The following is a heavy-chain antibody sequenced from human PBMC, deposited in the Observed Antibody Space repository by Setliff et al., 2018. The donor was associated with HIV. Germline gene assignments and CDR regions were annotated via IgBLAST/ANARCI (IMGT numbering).Heavy chain of an antibody. V-gene: IGHV4-4*08. CDR1: AVSIGGYS. CDR2: IYSTDTT. Sequence: PSETLSLTCTVSAVSIGGYSWSWIRQSPGKGLEWIGSIYSTDTTNHNPSLESRVTISVDTSKNQFSLKVNSVTAADTAVYYCARHPPNLDWLDPWGQGTLVTVSS. J-gene: IGHJ5*02. CDR3: ARHPPNLDWLDP.